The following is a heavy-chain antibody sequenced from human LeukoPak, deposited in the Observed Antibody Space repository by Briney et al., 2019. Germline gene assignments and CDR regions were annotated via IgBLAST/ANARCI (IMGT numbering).Heavy chain of an antibody. D-gene: IGHD2-21*01. CDR2: IYYSGST. CDR1: GGSISSYY. V-gene: IGHV4-59*01. Sequence: SETLSLTCTVSGGSISSYYWSWIRQPPGKELEWIGYIYYSGSTNYNPSLKSRVTISVDTSKNQFSLILSTVTAADTAVYYSARYSNAYAGARWFDHWGQGTLATVSS. J-gene: IGHJ5*02. CDR3: ARYSNAYAGARWFDH.